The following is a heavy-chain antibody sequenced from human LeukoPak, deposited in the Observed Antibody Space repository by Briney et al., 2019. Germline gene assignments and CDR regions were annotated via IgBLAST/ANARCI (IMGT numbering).Heavy chain of an antibody. J-gene: IGHJ4*02. CDR1: GFSVSNNY. D-gene: IGHD1-26*01. CDR2: MYSYGST. Sequence: GGSLRLSCAVSGFSVSNNYMSWVRQTPGKRLEWVAVMYSYGSTHYADSVKGRFTISRDNAKNTVYLQMNSLRAEDTAVYFCARGLRGWELLPHYWGQGTLVTVSS. CDR3: ARGLRGWELLPHY. V-gene: IGHV3-66*01.